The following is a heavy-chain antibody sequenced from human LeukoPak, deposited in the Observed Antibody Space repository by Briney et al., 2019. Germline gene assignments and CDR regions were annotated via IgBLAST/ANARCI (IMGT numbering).Heavy chain of an antibody. CDR3: ARDVYYYGSGSYYNVLPYYYYGMDV. Sequence: SETLSLTCTVSGGSIGSYYWSWIRQPAGKGLEWIGRIYTSGSTNYNPSLKSRVTMSVDTSKNQFSLKLSSVTAADTAVYYCARDVYYYGSGSYYNVLPYYYYGMDVWGQGTTVTVSS. V-gene: IGHV4-4*07. CDR1: GGSIGSYY. J-gene: IGHJ6*02. CDR2: IYTSGST. D-gene: IGHD3-10*01.